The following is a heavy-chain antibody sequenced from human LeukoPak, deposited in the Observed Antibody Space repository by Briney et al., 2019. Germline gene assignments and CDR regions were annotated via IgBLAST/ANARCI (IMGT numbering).Heavy chain of an antibody. V-gene: IGHV1-18*04. CDR1: GYTFTSYG. J-gene: IGHJ5*02. CDR2: ISAYNGNT. D-gene: IGHD4-23*01. Sequence: ASVKVSCKASGYTFTSYGISWVRQAPGQGLEWMGWISAYNGNTNYAQKLQGRVTMTTGTSTSTAYMELRSLRSDDTAVYYCARDGLMVPPNWFDPWGQGTLVTVSS. CDR3: ARDGLMVPPNWFDP.